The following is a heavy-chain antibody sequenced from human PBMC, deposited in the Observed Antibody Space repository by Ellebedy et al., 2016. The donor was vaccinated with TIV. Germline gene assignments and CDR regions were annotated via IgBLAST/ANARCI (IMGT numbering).Heavy chain of an antibody. Sequence: GESLKISCAGAGFTFSNYSMNWVRKAPGKGLEWVASITGSSSYMFYSDSVKGRFTISRDNSKNTLYLQMNGLRVEDTAVYYCARHIGSQWFDYWGQGTLVSVSS. CDR2: ITGSSSYM. CDR1: GFTFSNYS. V-gene: IGHV3-21*01. D-gene: IGHD6-25*01. J-gene: IGHJ5*01. CDR3: ARHIGSQWFDY.